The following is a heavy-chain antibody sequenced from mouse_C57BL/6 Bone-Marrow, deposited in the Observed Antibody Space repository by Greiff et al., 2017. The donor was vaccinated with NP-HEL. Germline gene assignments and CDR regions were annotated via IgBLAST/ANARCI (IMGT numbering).Heavy chain of an antibody. J-gene: IGHJ4*01. D-gene: IGHD1-1*01. CDR1: GYTFTSYG. V-gene: IGHV1-81*01. CDR2: IYPRSGNT. CDR3: ARSYGSRGMDY. Sequence: VNLVESGAELARPGASVKLSCKASGYTFTSYGISWVKQRTGQGLEWIGEIYPRSGNTYYNEKFKGKATLTADKSSSTAYMELRSLTSEDSAVYFCARSYGSRGMDYWGQGTSVTVSS.